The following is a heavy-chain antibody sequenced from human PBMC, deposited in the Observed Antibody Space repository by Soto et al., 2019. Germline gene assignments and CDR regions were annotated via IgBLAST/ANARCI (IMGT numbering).Heavy chain of an antibody. V-gene: IGHV3-21*01. CDR3: ATDAFLLWFGELLSPKYYFDY. CDR2: ISSSSSYI. Sequence: EVQLVESGGGLVKPGGSLRLSCAASGFTFSSYSMNWVRQAPGKGLEWVSSISSSSSYIYYADSVKGRFTISRDNAKNSLYLQMNSLRAEDTAVSYCATDAFLLWFGELLSPKYYFDYWGQGTLVTVSS. J-gene: IGHJ4*02. D-gene: IGHD3-10*01. CDR1: GFTFSSYS.